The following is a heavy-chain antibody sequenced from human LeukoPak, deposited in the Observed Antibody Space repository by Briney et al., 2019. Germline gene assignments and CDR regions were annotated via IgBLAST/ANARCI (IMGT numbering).Heavy chain of an antibody. CDR1: GFTHRRYW. CDR2: IKQDGSEK. J-gene: IGHJ4*02. V-gene: IGHV3-7*04. CDR3: ARADSGYEDY. Sequence: PGGSLRLSCAASGFTHRRYWMSGLPQAPGKGVEWVANIKQDGSEKYYVVSVKGRFTISRDNAKNSLYLQMNSLRAEDTAVYYCARADSGYEDYWGQGTLVTVSS. D-gene: IGHD5-12*01.